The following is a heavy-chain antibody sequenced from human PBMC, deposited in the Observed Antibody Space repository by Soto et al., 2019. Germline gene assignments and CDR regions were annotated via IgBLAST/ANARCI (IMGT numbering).Heavy chain of an antibody. Sequence: GGSLRLSCAASGFTFSSYGMHWVRQAPGKGLEWVAVIWYDGSNKYYADSVKGRFTISRDNSKNTLYLQMNSLRAEDTAVYYCARDLGGLAVTRFYYYYGMDVWGQGTTVTVSS. J-gene: IGHJ6*02. V-gene: IGHV3-33*01. CDR3: ARDLGGLAVTRFYYYYGMDV. CDR1: GFTFSSYG. D-gene: IGHD2-21*02. CDR2: IWYDGSNK.